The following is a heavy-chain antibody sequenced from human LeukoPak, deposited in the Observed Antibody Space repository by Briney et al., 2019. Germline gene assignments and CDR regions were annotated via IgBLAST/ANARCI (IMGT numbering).Heavy chain of an antibody. V-gene: IGHV3-74*01. CDR1: GNYR. D-gene: IGHD2/OR15-2a*01. CDR3: VSFYETY. CDR2: INSDGSWT. J-gene: IGHJ4*02. Sequence: GGSLRLSCAASGNYRMHWVRQAPGKGLVWVSHINSDGSWTSYADSVKGRSTISKDNAKNTVYLQMNSLRAEDTAVYYCVSFYETYWGRGTLVTVSS.